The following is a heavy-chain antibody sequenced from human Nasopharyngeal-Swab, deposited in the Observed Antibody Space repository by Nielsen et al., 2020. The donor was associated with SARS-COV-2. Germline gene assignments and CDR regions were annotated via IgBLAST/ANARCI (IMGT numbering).Heavy chain of an antibody. CDR1: GFTFSSYW. CDR3: ARGGVGAFDI. V-gene: IGHV3-7*03. CDR2: IKQDGSEK. J-gene: IGHJ3*02. Sequence: LTCAASGFTFSSYWMSWVRQAPGKGLEWVANIKQDGSEKYYVDSVKGRFTISRDNAKNSLYLQMNSLRAEDTAVYYCARGGVGAFDIWGQGTMVTVAS. D-gene: IGHD2-15*01.